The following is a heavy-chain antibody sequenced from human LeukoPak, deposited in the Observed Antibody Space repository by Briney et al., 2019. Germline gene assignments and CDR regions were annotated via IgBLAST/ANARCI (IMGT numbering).Heavy chain of an antibody. J-gene: IGHJ5*02. CDR3: ARDWATPGGDWFDP. D-gene: IGHD2-15*01. CDR2: ISTYNGNT. CDR1: GYTFTSYG. V-gene: IGHV1-18*01. Sequence: ASVKVSCKASGYTFTSYGISWVRQAPGQGLEWMGWISTYNGNTNYAQKLQGRVTMTTDTSTSTAYMELRSLRSDDTAVYYCARDWATPGGDWFDPWGQGTLVTVSS.